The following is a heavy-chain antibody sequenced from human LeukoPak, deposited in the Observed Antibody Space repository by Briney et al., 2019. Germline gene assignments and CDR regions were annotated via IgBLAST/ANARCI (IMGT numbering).Heavy chain of an antibody. V-gene: IGHV3-23*01. CDR1: GFTFSSYA. D-gene: IGHD1-20*01. J-gene: IGHJ4*02. CDR3: AKKGYNWNDCLDY. Sequence: PGGSLRLSCAASGFTFSSYAMTWVRQAPGKGLEWVSVISGSAGNTHYADSVKGRFTISRDNSKNTVYLEMNSLRAEDTAVYYCAKKGYNWNDCLDYWGQGTLVTVSS. CDR2: ISGSAGNT.